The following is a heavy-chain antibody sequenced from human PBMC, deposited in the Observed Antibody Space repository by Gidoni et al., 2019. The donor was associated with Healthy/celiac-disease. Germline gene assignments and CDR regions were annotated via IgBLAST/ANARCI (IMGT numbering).Heavy chain of an antibody. V-gene: IGHV3-21*01. CDR2: ISSSSSYI. J-gene: IGHJ6*02. D-gene: IGHD4-4*01. Sequence: EVQLVESGGGLVKPGGSLRLSCAASGFTFSSYSMNWVRQAPGKGLEWVSSISSSSSYIYYADSVKGRFTISRDNAKNSLYLQMNSLRAEDTAVYYCARRRGTTVIYYYYYGMDVWGQGTTVTVSS. CDR1: GFTFSSYS. CDR3: ARRRGTTVIYYYYYGMDV.